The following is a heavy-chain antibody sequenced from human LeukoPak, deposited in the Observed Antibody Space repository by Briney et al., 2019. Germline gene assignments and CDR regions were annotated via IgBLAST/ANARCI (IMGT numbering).Heavy chain of an antibody. Sequence: GGSLRLSCAASGFTFSDYWMSWMRQAPGKGLEWVASIKYDGDEEYYVDSVKGRFTISRDNAKSSLYLRLNSLRVEDTAVYYCKSGGAAPGSFDNWGQGTLVTVSP. J-gene: IGHJ4*02. V-gene: IGHV3-7*01. CDR2: IKYDGDEE. CDR3: KSGGAAPGSFDN. D-gene: IGHD6-13*01. CDR1: GFTFSDYW.